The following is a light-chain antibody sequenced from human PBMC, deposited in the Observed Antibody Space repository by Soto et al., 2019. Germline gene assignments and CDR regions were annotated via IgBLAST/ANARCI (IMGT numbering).Light chain of an antibody. CDR3: QTWGTGKGV. V-gene: IGLV1-40*01. CDR2: GNN. CDR1: GATSD. Sequence: QSVLTQPPSVSGAPGQRVTISCIGATSDVHWYQHLPGTAPKLLIYGNNNRPSGVPDRLSGSKSGTSASLAITGLQAEDEADYYCQTWGTGKGVFGGGTKLTVL. J-gene: IGLJ2*01.